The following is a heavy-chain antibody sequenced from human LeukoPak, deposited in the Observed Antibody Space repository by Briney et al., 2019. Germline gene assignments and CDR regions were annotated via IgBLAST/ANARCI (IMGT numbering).Heavy chain of an antibody. D-gene: IGHD2-15*01. Sequence: GRSLRLSCAASGFTFSSYAMHWVRQAPGKGLEWVAVISYDGSNKYYADSVKGRFTISRDNSKNMLYLQMNSLRAEDTAVYYCARDGERYCSGGSCYFTNWFDPWGQGTLVTVSS. CDR3: ARDGERYCSGGSCYFTNWFDP. CDR2: ISYDGSNK. J-gene: IGHJ5*02. V-gene: IGHV3-30-3*01. CDR1: GFTFSSYA.